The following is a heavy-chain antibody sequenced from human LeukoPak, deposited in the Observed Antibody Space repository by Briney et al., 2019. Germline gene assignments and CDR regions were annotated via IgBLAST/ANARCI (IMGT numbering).Heavy chain of an antibody. Sequence: SETLSLTCAVYGGSFSGYYWSWIRQPPGKGLEWIGEINHSGSTNYNPSLKSRVPISVDTSKNQFSLKLSSVTAADTAVYYCARTYYYGSGSYYPPSYYFDYWGQGTLVTVSS. V-gene: IGHV4-34*01. CDR1: GGSFSGYY. D-gene: IGHD3-10*01. CDR2: INHSGST. J-gene: IGHJ4*02. CDR3: ARTYYYGSGSYYPPSYYFDY.